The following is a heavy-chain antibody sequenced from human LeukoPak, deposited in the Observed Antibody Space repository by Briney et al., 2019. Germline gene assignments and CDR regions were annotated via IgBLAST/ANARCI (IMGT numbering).Heavy chain of an antibody. CDR2: ISSASNMI. CDR3: ATASGSWYRYYFDS. CDR1: GLTFSSYE. Sequence: PGGSLRLSCAASGLTFSSYEMNWVRQAPGKGLEWISYISSASNMIYYAESVKGRLTISRDNAKNSLYLQMNSLRAEDTAVYYCATASGSWYRYYFDSWGQGTLVTVSS. V-gene: IGHV3-48*03. D-gene: IGHD6-13*01. J-gene: IGHJ4*02.